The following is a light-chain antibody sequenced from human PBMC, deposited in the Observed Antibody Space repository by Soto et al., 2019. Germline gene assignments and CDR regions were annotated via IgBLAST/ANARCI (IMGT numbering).Light chain of an antibody. CDR2: EVS. CDR1: SSDIGGYNY. CDR3: SSYAGSNNLGV. J-gene: IGLJ3*02. Sequence: QSALTQPPSASGSPGQSVTISCTGTSSDIGGYNYVSWYQHHPGKAPKVMIYEVSKRPSGGPDRFSGSKSGNTASLTVSGLQPGDEADYCCSSYAGSNNLGVFGGGTKLTVL. V-gene: IGLV2-8*01.